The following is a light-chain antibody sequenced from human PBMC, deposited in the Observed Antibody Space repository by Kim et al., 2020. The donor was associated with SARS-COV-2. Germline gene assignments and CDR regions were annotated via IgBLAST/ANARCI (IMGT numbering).Light chain of an antibody. J-gene: IGLJ2*01. Sequence: GHRVSISCSGSHSNIVSNTVTWHPQLPETAPKLLIYIKNQRPSGVPDRSSGSKSGTSASLAISGLQSEDEADYYSAAWDDSLNGPVFGGGTQLTVL. V-gene: IGLV1-44*01. CDR1: HSNIVSNT. CDR3: AAWDDSLNGPV. CDR2: IKN.